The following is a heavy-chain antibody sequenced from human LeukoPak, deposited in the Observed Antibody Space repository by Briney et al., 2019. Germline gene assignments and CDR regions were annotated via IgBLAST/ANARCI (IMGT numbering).Heavy chain of an antibody. J-gene: IGHJ6*03. CDR1: GGSFSGYY. D-gene: IGHD2-15*01. V-gene: IGHV4-34*01. CDR2: INYSGST. CDR3: ARTTEGYCRGRSCYSYYYYMDV. Sequence: SETLSLTCTVSGGSFSGYYWSWIRQPPGKGLEWIGEINYSGSTNYNPSLKSRVTISVDTSKNQFSLKLRSVTAADTAVYYCARTTEGYCRGRSCYSYYYYMDVWGKGTTVTVSS.